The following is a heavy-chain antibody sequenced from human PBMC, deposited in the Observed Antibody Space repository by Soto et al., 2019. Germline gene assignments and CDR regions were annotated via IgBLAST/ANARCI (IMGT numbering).Heavy chain of an antibody. D-gene: IGHD5-12*01. CDR3: ARDGPEDGYNFWGQGTMVTVSSPYYYYYYGMDV. Sequence: GASVKVSCKASGGTFSSYAISWVRQAPGQGLEWMGGIIPIFGTANYAQKFQGRVTITADKSTSTAYMELSSLRSEDTAVYYCARDGPEDGYNFWGQGTMVTVSSPYYYYYYGMDVWGQGTTVTVSS. CDR1: GGTFSSYA. V-gene: IGHV1-69*06. CDR2: IIPIFGTA. J-gene: IGHJ6*02.